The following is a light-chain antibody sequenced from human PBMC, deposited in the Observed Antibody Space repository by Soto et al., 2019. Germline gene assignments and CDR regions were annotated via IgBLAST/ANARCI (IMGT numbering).Light chain of an antibody. J-gene: IGLJ1*01. CDR1: SSDVGAYNY. CDR2: EVS. V-gene: IGLV2-8*01. Sequence: SALTQPPSASGSPGQSVTISCTGTSSDVGAYNYVSWYQQHPGKAPKLMIYEVSKRPSGVPDRFSGSKSGNTASLTVSGLQAEDEADYYCSSYAGSNNFFYVLGTGTKLTVL. CDR3: SSYAGSNNFFYV.